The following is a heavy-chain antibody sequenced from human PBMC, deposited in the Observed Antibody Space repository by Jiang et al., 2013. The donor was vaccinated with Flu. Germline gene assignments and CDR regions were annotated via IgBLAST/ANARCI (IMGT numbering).Heavy chain of an antibody. Sequence: QTLSLTCAISGDSVSSDSAAWNWIRQSPSRGLEWLGRAYYRSKWYNDYAVSVKSRITIKPGTTKNQFSLQLNSVTPEDTAVYYCARAFGISAVALDVWGQGTTVSVSS. J-gene: IGHJ6*02. D-gene: IGHD6-25*01. CDR1: GDSVSSDSAA. CDR2: AYYRSKWYN. V-gene: IGHV6-1*01. CDR3: ARAFGISAVALDV.